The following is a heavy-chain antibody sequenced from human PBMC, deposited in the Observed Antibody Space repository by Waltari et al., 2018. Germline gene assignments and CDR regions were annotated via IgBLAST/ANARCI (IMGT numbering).Heavy chain of an antibody. CDR2: MSGSGLI. CDR3: AKDEGNRRAPTFGMDV. J-gene: IGHJ6*02. CDR1: GFTLTSYT. Sequence: EMQLLESGGGLAQPGGSVRLSCAASGFTLTSYTLNWVRQAPGRGLEWVSLMSGSGLIDYADSVKGRFTISRDNSKNTVFLQMDSLRADDTAVYYCAKDEGNRRAPTFGMDVWGRGTTVIVS. D-gene: IGHD3-16*01. V-gene: IGHV3-23*01.